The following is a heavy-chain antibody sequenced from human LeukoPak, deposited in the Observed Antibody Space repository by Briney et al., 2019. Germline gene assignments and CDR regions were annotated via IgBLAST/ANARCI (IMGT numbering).Heavy chain of an antibody. CDR2: MNPDSGKT. J-gene: IGHJ4*02. Sequence: ASVKVSCKASGYTFTRYDMNGVRQASGQGVEGMGGMNPDSGKTGYARKFQGRVTKTRNSSISTAYMELSSLRSEDTAVYYCARGSSRPIRYLHNWGQGTLVTVSS. CDR1: GYTFTRYD. CDR3: ARGSSRPIRYLHN. D-gene: IGHD3-9*01. V-gene: IGHV1-8*01.